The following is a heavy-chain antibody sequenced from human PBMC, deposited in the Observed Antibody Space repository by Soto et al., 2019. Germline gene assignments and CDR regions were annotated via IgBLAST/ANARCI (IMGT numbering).Heavy chain of an antibody. Sequence: QVQLVQSGAEVKKPGASVKVSCKASGYTFTSYDINWVRQATGQGLEWMGWMNPNSGNTGYAQQFQGRVTMTRNTSISTAYMELSSLRSEDTAVYYCARGLNNYLVPYSCYYMDVWGKGTTVTVSS. CDR3: ARGLNNYLVPYSCYYMDV. D-gene: IGHD4-4*01. CDR2: MNPNSGNT. J-gene: IGHJ6*03. CDR1: GYTFTSYD. V-gene: IGHV1-8*01.